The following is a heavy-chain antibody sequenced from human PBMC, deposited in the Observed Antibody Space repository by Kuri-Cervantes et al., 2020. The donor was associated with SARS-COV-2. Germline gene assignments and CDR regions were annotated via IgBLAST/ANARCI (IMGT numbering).Heavy chain of an antibody. Sequence: ASVKVSCKASGYTFTSYDINWVRQATGQGLEWMGWMNPNSGGTNYAQKFQGRVTMTRDTSISTAYMELSRLRSDDTAVYYCARGQGWGLYARHGFDYWGQGTLVTVSS. D-gene: IGHD2/OR15-2a*01. CDR3: ARGQGWGLYARHGFDY. CDR2: MNPNSGGT. J-gene: IGHJ4*02. V-gene: IGHV1-2*02. CDR1: GYTFTSYD.